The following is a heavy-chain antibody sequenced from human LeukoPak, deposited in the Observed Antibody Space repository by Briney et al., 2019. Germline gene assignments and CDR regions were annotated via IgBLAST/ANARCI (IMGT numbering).Heavy chain of an antibody. J-gene: IGHJ4*02. CDR2: IKQDGSDK. CDR1: GFTSNNFW. CDR3: ARDGTRAPSPPDY. D-gene: IGHD6-13*01. V-gene: IGHV3-7*01. Sequence: PGGSLRLSCMVSGFTSNNFWMSWVRQAPGKGLEWVANIKQDGSDKYYVDSVKGRFTISRDNAKNLLYLQMNSLRAADTAVYYCARDGTRAPSPPDYWGPGTLVTVSS.